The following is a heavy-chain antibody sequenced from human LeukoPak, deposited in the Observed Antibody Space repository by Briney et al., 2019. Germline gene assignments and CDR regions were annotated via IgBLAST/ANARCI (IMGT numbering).Heavy chain of an antibody. V-gene: IGHV3-53*04. Sequence: GGSLRLSCAASGFTFSSNYMSWVRQAPGKGLEWVSVIYSGGDAYSADSVKGRFTISRHNSKNTLYLQMNSLRAEDTAVYYCAGGSRRDGYDYWGQGTLVTVSS. CDR3: AGGSRRDGYDY. D-gene: IGHD5-24*01. CDR2: IYSGGDA. CDR1: GFTFSSNY. J-gene: IGHJ4*02.